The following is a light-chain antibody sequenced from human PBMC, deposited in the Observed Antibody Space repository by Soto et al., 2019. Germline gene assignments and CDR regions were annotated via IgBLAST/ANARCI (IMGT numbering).Light chain of an antibody. V-gene: IGKV3-20*01. CDR3: QQYGSSPWT. CDR2: GAS. CDR1: QSVSSK. J-gene: IGKJ1*01. Sequence: EIVMTPSPAPLAVSPGETTPFSCRASQSVSSKLAWYQQKPGQAPRLLIYGASSRATGIPDRFSGSGSGTDFTLTISRLEPEDFAVYYCQQYGSSPWTFGQGTKVDIK.